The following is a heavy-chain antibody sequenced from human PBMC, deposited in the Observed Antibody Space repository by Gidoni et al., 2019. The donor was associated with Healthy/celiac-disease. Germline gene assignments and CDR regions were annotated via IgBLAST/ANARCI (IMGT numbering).Heavy chain of an antibody. CDR1: GFTFSSYR. V-gene: IGHV3-21*01. CDR3: ARDGYCSGGSCYPLGYYYYGMDV. CDR2: IRSSSSYI. D-gene: IGHD2-15*01. J-gene: IGHJ6*02. Sequence: EVQLVESGGGLVKPGGSLRLSCAASGFTFSSYRMNWVRQAPGKGLEWVSSIRSSSSYIYYADSVKGRFTISRDNAKNSLYLQMNSLRAEDTAVYYCARDGYCSGGSCYPLGYYYYGMDVWGQGTTVTVSS.